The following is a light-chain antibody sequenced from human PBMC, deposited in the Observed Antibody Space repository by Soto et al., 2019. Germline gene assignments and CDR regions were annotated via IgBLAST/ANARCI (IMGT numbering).Light chain of an antibody. J-gene: IGKJ1*01. CDR1: QSISSY. CDR2: AAS. V-gene: IGKV1-39*01. CDR3: QQSYSTPQT. Sequence: DIQMTQSPSSLSASVGDRATITCRASQSISSYLNWYQQKPGKAPKLLIYAASSLQSGVPSRFSGSGSGTDFTLTISSLQPEDFATYYCQQSYSTPQTFGQGTK.